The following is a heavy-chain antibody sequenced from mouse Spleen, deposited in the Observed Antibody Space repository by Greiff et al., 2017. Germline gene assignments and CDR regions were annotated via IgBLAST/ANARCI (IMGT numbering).Heavy chain of an antibody. CDR2: ISDGGSYT. Sequence: EVKVVESGGGLVKPGGSLKLSCAASGFTFSSYAMSWVRQTPEKRLEWVATISDGGSYTYYPDNVKGRFTISRDNAKNNLYLQMSHLKSEDTAMYYCAREGGFYYGSSRAWFAYWGQGTLVTVSA. CDR3: AREGGFYYGSSRAWFAY. J-gene: IGHJ3*01. V-gene: IGHV5-4*01. D-gene: IGHD1-1*01. CDR1: GFTFSSYA.